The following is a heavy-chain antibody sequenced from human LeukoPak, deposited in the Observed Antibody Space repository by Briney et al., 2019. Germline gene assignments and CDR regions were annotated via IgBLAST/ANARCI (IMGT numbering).Heavy chain of an antibody. D-gene: IGHD5-18*01. Sequence: ETLSLTCTVSGGSISSSSFYWGWIRQPPGKGLEWIGTIYYSGSTYYNPSLKSRVTISVDTSKNQFSLKLSSVTAADTAVYYCARRITYTYGYVYWGQGTLVTVSS. CDR1: GGSISSSSFY. CDR2: IYYSGST. J-gene: IGHJ4*02. CDR3: ARRITYTYGYVY. V-gene: IGHV4-39*01.